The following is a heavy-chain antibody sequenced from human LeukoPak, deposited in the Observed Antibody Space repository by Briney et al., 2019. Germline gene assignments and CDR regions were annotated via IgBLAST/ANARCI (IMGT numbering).Heavy chain of an antibody. D-gene: IGHD6-6*01. V-gene: IGHV1-69-2*01. CDR3: ATTPPSSSSPGGYNWFDP. CDR1: GYTFTDYY. CDR2: VDPEDGET. J-gene: IGHJ5*02. Sequence: ASVKVSCKVSGYTFTDYYMHWVQQAPGKGLEWMGLVDPEDGETIYAEKFQGRVTITADTSTDTAYMELSSLRSEDTAVYYCATTPPSSSSPGGYNWFDPWGQGTLVTVSP.